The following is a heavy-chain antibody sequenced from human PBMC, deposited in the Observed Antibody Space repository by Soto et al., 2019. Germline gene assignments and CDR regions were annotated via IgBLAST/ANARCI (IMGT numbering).Heavy chain of an antibody. V-gene: IGHV3-74*01. D-gene: IGHD3-22*01. CDR1: GFTFSSYW. CDR2: INSDGSST. J-gene: IGHJ2*01. Sequence: GGSLRLSCAASGFTFSSYWMHWVRQAPGKGLVWVSRINSDGSSTSYADSVKGRFTISRDNAKNTLYLQMNSLRAEDTAVYYCAREQSYYDSSGYYPHWYFDLWGRGTLVTVSS. CDR3: AREQSYYDSSGYYPHWYFDL.